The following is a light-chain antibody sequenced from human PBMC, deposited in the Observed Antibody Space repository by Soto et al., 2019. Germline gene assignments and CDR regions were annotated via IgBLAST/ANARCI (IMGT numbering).Light chain of an antibody. CDR1: QRISRG. Sequence: DIQMTQSPATLSASVGDRVTITCRASQRISRGLAWYQQKPGKAPKLLIYDASTLEGGVPSRFSGSGSGTEFTLTISSLQPDDLATYYCQQYNIYSWTFGQGTKVDIK. J-gene: IGKJ1*01. V-gene: IGKV1-5*01. CDR2: DAS. CDR3: QQYNIYSWT.